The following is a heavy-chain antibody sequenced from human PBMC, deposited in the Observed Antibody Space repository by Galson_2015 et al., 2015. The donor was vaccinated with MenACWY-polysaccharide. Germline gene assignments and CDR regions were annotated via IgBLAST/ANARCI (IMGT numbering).Heavy chain of an antibody. J-gene: IGHJ4*02. V-gene: IGHV3-49*02. CDR2: IRCKASGETT. CDR3: TRDRPIDY. Sequence: APGKGLEWVGFIRCKASGETTGYAASVKGRFTISRDDSKSTAYLQMNSLQTEDTGIYYCTRDRPIDYWGQGTLVTVSS.